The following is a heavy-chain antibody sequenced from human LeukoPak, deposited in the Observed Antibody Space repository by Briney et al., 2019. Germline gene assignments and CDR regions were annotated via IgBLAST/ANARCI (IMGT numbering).Heavy chain of an antibody. D-gene: IGHD3-22*01. J-gene: IGHJ4*02. CDR2: MYDSGST. CDR3: ARATDYYDTSGYYYVEGYYFDY. Sequence: PSETLSLTCTVSGGSISTYYWSWIRQPPGKGLEWIGYMYDSGSTNYNPSLKSRVTISVDTSKNQFSLKLSSVTAADTAVYYCARATDYYDTSGYYYVEGYYFDYWGQGTLVTVSS. V-gene: IGHV4-59*01. CDR1: GGSISTYY.